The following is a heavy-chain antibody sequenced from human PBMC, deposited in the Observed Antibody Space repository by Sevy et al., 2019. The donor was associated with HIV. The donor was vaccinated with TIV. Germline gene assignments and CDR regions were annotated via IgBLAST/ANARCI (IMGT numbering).Heavy chain of an antibody. J-gene: IGHJ4*02. Sequence: ASVKVSYKVSGYTLTELSMHWVRQAPGKGLEWMGGFDPEDGETIYAQKFQGRVTMTEDTSTDTAYMELSSLRSEDTAVYYCATDNPQDGSGSLSDYWGQGTLVTVSS. CDR1: GYTLTELS. V-gene: IGHV1-24*01. D-gene: IGHD3-10*01. CDR2: FDPEDGET. CDR3: ATDNPQDGSGSLSDY.